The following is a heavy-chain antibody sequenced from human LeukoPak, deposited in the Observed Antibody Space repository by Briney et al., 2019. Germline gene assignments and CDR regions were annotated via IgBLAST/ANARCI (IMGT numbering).Heavy chain of an antibody. CDR3: AKDRGRGMPTNFDY. CDR1: GFTFDDYA. CDR2: IRYDGNNQ. D-gene: IGHD5-24*01. V-gene: IGHV3-30*02. J-gene: IGHJ4*02. Sequence: GGSLRLSCAASGFTFDDYAMHWVRQAPGKGLEWVTFIRYDGNNQNYADSVKGRFTISRDNSKNTLYLQMNSLRTEDTAVYYCAKDRGRGMPTNFDYWGQGTLVTVSS.